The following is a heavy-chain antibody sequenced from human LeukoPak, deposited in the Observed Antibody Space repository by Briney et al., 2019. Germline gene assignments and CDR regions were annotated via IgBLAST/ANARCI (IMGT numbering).Heavy chain of an antibody. Sequence: SVKVSCKASGYTFTSYYMHWVRQAPGQGLEWMGGIIPIFGTANYAQKFQGRVTITADESTSTAYMELSSLRSEDTAVYYCARGQDYDILTGYYTPYYYSYMDVWGKGTTVTISS. V-gene: IGHV1-69*13. D-gene: IGHD3-9*01. CDR2: IIPIFGTA. CDR1: GYTFTSYY. CDR3: ARGQDYDILTGYYTPYYYSYMDV. J-gene: IGHJ6*03.